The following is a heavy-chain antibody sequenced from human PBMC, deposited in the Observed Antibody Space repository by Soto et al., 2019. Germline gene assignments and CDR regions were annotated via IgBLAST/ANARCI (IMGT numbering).Heavy chain of an antibody. CDR3: ARGPYSSSGDVPTGYYYYGMDG. Sequence: ASVKVSCKASGYTFTSYGISWVRQAPGQGLEWMGWISAYNGNTNYAQKLQGRVTMTTDTSTSTAYMELRSLRSDDTAVYYCARGPYSSSGDVPTGYYYYGMDGWGKGSTVTVAS. J-gene: IGHJ6*04. D-gene: IGHD6-13*01. CDR2: ISAYNGNT. V-gene: IGHV1-18*01. CDR1: GYTFTSYG.